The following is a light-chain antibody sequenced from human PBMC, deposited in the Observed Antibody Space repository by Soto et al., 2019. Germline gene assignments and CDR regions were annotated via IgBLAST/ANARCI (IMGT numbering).Light chain of an antibody. CDR2: RNN. CDR1: SSNIGSNY. V-gene: IGLV1-47*01. CDR3: AAWDDSLSAGV. J-gene: IGLJ3*02. Sequence: QSVLTQPPSASGTPGQRVTISCSGSSSNIGSNYVYWYHQLPGTAPKLLIYRNNQPPSGVPDRFSGSKSGTSACLAISGLRSEDEADSYCAAWDDSLSAGVFGGGTKVTVL.